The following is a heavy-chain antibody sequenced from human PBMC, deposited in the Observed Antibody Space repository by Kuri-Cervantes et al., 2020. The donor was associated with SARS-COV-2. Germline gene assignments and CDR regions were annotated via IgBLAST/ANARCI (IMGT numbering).Heavy chain of an antibody. CDR1: GGSFSGYY. CDR2: INHSGST. CDR3: ATWELLGAY. Sequence: SETLSLTCAVYGGSFSGYYWSWIRQPPGKGLEWIGEINHSGSTNYNPSLKSRITISVDTSKNQFSLKLSSVTAADTAVYYCATWELLGAYWGQGTLVTVSS. D-gene: IGHD1-26*01. J-gene: IGHJ4*02. V-gene: IGHV4-34*01.